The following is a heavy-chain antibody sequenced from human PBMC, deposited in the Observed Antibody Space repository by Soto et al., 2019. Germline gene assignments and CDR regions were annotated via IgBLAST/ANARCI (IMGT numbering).Heavy chain of an antibody. V-gene: IGHV1-69*13. J-gene: IGHJ4*02. Sequence: SVKVSCKASGGTFSKYAITGVRQAPGQGLEWMGGIIPMFGTANYAQKFQGRVTITADESTSTAYMELSSLRSEDTAVYYCARSPKTKPLIYDYYFDYWGLRTLLAVSS. CDR3: ARSPKTKPLIYDYYFDY. D-gene: IGHD5-12*01. CDR2: IIPMFGTA. CDR1: GGTFSKYA.